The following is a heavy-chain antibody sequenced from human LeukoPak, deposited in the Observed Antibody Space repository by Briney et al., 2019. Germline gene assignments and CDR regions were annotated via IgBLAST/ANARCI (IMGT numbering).Heavy chain of an antibody. CDR1: GGSISSYY. D-gene: IGHD6-6*01. CDR2: IYYSGST. CDR3: ARLRASSSLGDY. V-gene: IGHV4-39*01. J-gene: IGHJ4*02. Sequence: SETLSLTCTVSGGSISSYYWGWIRQPPGKGLEWIGSIYYSGSTYYNPSLKSRVTISVDTSKNQFSLKLSSVTAADTAVYYCARLRASSSLGDYWGQGTLVTVSS.